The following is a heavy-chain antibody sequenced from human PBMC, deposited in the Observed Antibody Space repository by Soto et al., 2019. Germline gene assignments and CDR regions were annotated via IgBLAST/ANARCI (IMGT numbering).Heavy chain of an antibody. D-gene: IGHD3-3*01. CDR1: GFTFSSYS. J-gene: IGHJ4*02. V-gene: IGHV3-21*01. CDR3: ARRSTIEGDTLDF. Sequence: GGSLRLSCAASGFTFSSYSMNWVRQAPGKGLEWVSSISSSSSYIYYADSVKGRFTISRGNAKNSLYLQMNSLRAEDTAVYYCARRSTIEGDTLDFWGQGTLVTVSS. CDR2: ISSSSSYI.